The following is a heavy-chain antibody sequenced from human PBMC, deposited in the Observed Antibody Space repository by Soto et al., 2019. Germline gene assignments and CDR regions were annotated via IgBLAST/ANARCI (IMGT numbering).Heavy chain of an antibody. CDR2: ISSSSSYI. J-gene: IGHJ4*02. V-gene: IGHV3-21*01. CDR1: GFTFSSYS. Sequence: EVQLVESGGGLVKPGGSLRLSCAASGFTFSSYSMNWVRQAPGKGLEWVSSISSSSSYIYYADSVKGRFTISRDNAKNSLYLQMNSLRAEDTAVYYCARYLHYYDSGGYYGYWGQGTLVTVSS. CDR3: ARYLHYYDSGGYYGY. D-gene: IGHD3-22*01.